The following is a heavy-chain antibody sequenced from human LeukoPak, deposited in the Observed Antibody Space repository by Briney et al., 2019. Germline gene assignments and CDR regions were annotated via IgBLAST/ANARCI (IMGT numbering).Heavy chain of an antibody. Sequence: PGGSLRLSCAASGFIFSNYAMTWVRQAPGKGLEWVSAISSGGGGTYYADSVKGRFTISRDNSKNTLYLQMNSLRAEDTAVYYCAKEMGITVGGSFDYWGQGTLVTVSS. CDR1: GFIFSNYA. V-gene: IGHV3-23*01. J-gene: IGHJ4*02. CDR3: AKEMGITVGGSFDY. CDR2: ISSGGGGT. D-gene: IGHD6-19*01.